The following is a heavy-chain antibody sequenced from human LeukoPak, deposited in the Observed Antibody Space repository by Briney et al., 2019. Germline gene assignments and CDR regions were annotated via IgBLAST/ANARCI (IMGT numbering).Heavy chain of an antibody. CDR1: GDSISSSHW. D-gene: IGHD6-13*01. CDR2: IYHSGTT. J-gene: IGHJ6*03. Sequence: SETLSLTCAVYGDSISSSHWWTWVRQPPGKGLEWFGEIYHSGTTTYNPSLKSRVTISVATSKNHFSLNLRSLTATDTPVYYCARLQAYSSSWPAWYYYDYMDVWGKGTTVTVSS. V-gene: IGHV4-4*02. CDR3: ARLQAYSSSWPAWYYYDYMDV.